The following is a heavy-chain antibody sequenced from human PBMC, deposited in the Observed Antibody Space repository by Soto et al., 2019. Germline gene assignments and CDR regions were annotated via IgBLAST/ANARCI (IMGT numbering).Heavy chain of an antibody. CDR3: ARVPVMVVAGSTFDY. CDR2: IYHGGTT. CDR1: GYSISSGYY. D-gene: IGHD6-19*01. J-gene: IGHJ4*01. V-gene: IGHV4-38-2*02. Sequence: SETLSLTCTVSGYSISSGYYWAWIRQPPGKGPEWIASIYHGGTTFYNPSLKSRITISVDTSNNQFSLKLTSVTAADTAVYYCARVPVMVVAGSTFDYWGHGTLVTVSS.